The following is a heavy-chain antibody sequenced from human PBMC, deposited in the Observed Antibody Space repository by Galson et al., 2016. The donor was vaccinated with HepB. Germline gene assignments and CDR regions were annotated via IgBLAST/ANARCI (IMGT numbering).Heavy chain of an antibody. V-gene: IGHV1-69*01. CDR2: IVPIFGTA. J-gene: IGHJ4*02. CDR1: GGTFNNNA. Sequence: SCKASGGTFNNNAISWVRQAPGQGLEWMGGIVPIFGTANYAQKFQGRVTITADESTRTAYMELSSLRSEDTALYYCAIDIEVASMGFWGQGTLVTVSS. CDR3: AIDIEVASMGF. D-gene: IGHD5-24*01.